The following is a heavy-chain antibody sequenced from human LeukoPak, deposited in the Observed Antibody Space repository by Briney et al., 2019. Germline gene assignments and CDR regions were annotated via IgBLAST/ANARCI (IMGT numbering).Heavy chain of an antibody. V-gene: IGHV1-2*06. CDR1: GYTFTGYY. CDR2: INPNSGGT. J-gene: IGHJ4*02. D-gene: IGHD6-19*01. Sequence: ASVKVSCKASGYTFTGYYMHWVRQAPGQGLEWMGRINPNSGGTNYAQKFQGRVTMTRDTSISTAYMELSRLRSEDTAVYYCARDLYSSGWALDYWGQGTLVTVSS. CDR3: ARDLYSSGWALDY.